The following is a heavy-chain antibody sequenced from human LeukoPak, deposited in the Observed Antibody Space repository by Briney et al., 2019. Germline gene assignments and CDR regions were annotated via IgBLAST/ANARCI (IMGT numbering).Heavy chain of an antibody. CDR3: ARGSASDY. D-gene: IGHD6-25*01. V-gene: IGHV3-66*01. CDR2: TNSGGNT. J-gene: IGHJ4*02. CDR1: GLTVSSND. Sequence: GGYLSLSCAASGLTVSSNDMSWVRQAPGKGLEWVSVTNSGGNTYYADSVKGRFTISRDNSKNTLYLEMNSLRAEDTAVYYCARGSASDYWGQGALVTVSS.